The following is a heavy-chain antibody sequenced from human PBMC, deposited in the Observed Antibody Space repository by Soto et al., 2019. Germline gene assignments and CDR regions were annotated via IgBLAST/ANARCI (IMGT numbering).Heavy chain of an antibody. J-gene: IGHJ5*01. CDR2: ITNRGTHT. Sequence: VGSLRLSCTASGFSFSSYTMNWVRQAPGKGLQWVASITNRGTHTYFADSVKGRFTISRDNDKNSLYLQMNNLRAEDTATYYCARAHEVAWFDSWGLGTLVTVSS. V-gene: IGHV3-21*06. CDR3: ARAHEVAWFDS. D-gene: IGHD2-15*01. CDR1: GFSFSSYT.